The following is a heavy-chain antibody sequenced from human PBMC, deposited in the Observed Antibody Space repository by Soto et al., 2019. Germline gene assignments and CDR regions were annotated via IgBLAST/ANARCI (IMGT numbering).Heavy chain of an antibody. D-gene: IGHD6-13*01. CDR1: GFTFSSYG. CDR3: AKDPGTGIAAAGTFDY. J-gene: IGHJ4*02. CDR2: TSYDGSNK. Sequence: QVQLVESGGGVVQPGRSLRLSCAASGFTFSSYGMHWVRQAPGKGLEWVAVTSYDGSNKYYADSVKGRFTISRDNSKNTLYLQMNSLRAEDTAVYYCAKDPGTGIAAAGTFDYWGQGTLVTVSS. V-gene: IGHV3-30*18.